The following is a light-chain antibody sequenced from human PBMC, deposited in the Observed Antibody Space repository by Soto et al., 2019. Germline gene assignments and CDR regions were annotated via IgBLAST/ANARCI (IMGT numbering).Light chain of an antibody. Sequence: EIVLTQSPAALSVSPGEGATLSCSGSQNVYTDLAWYQQKPGQAPRLLIYGASTRATDMPGRFSGRGSGTEFTLTISSLQSEDFAVYYCQQYKKWPRTFGQGTKV. CDR3: QQYKKWPRT. J-gene: IGKJ1*01. CDR2: GAS. CDR1: QNVYTD. V-gene: IGKV3-15*01.